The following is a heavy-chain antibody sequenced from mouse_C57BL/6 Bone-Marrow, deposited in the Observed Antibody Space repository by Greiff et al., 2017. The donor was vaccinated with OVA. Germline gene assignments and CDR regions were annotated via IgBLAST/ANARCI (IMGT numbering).Heavy chain of an antibody. Sequence: VQLQQPGAELVKPGASVTMSCKASGYTFTSYWITWVKQRPGQGLEWIGDIYPGSGSTNYNEKFKSKATLTVDTSSSTAYMQLSSLTSEDSAVYYCARGGLLRNRYFDEWGTETTVSVSS. CDR1: GYTFTSYW. J-gene: IGHJ1*03. V-gene: IGHV1-55*01. D-gene: IGHD1-1*01. CDR2: IYPGSGST. CDR3: ARGGLLRNRYFDE.